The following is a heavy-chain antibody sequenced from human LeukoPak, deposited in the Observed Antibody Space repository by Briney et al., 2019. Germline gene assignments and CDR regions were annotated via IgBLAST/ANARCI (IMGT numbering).Heavy chain of an antibody. Sequence: GGSLRLSCAAYVFTFSSYWMSRVRQAPGKGLEWVANIKQDGSEKYYVDSVKGRFTISRDNAKNSLYLQMNSLRAEDTAVYYCARGDALDYWGQGTLVTVSS. V-gene: IGHV3-7*01. D-gene: IGHD2-2*01. J-gene: IGHJ4*02. CDR3: ARGDALDY. CDR1: VFTFSSYW. CDR2: IKQDGSEK.